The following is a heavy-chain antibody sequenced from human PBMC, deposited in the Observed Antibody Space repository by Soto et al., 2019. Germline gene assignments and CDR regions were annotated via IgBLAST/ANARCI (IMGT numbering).Heavy chain of an antibody. J-gene: IGHJ6*02. D-gene: IGHD6-19*01. Sequence: RSLRLSCAASGFTFSSYGMHWVRQAPGKGLEWVAVISYDGRNKYYADAVKGRFTISRDNSKNTLYLQMSSLRAEDTAVYYCVKDGSSGWPYFYDMDVWGQGTTVTVS. CDR2: ISYDGRNK. CDR3: VKDGSSGWPYFYDMDV. CDR1: GFTFSSYG. V-gene: IGHV3-30*18.